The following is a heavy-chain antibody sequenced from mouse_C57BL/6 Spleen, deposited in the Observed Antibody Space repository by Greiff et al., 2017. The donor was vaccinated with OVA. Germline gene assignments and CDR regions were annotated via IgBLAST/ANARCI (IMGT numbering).Heavy chain of an antibody. J-gene: IGHJ4*01. V-gene: IGHV1-78*01. CDR1: GYTFTDHT. D-gene: IGHD1-1*01. Sequence: QVQLQQSDAELVKPGASVKISCKVSGYTFTDHTIHWMKQRPEQGLEWIGYIYPRDGSTKYNEKFKGKATLTADKSSSTAYMQLNSLTSEDSAVYFCARKRDYGSSPPYAMDYWGQGTSVTVSS. CDR3: ARKRDYGSSPPYAMDY. CDR2: IYPRDGST.